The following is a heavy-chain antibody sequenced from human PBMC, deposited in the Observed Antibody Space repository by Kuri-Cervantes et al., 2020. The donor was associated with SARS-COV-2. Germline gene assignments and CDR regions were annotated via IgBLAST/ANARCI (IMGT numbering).Heavy chain of an antibody. V-gene: IGHV1-46*01. D-gene: IGHD3-3*01. Sequence: ASVKVSCKASGYTFTGYYMHWVRQAPGQGLEWMGIINPSGGSTSYAQKFRGRVTMTRDTSTSTVYMELSSLRSEDTAVYYCARAPLGSYDFWSGYYHNYEYWGQGTLVTVSS. CDR1: GYTFTGYY. CDR2: INPSGGST. J-gene: IGHJ4*02. CDR3: ARAPLGSYDFWSGYYHNYEY.